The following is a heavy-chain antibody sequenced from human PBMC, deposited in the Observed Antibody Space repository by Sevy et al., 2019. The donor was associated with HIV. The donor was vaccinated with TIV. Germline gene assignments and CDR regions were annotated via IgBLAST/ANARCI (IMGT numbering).Heavy chain of an antibody. CDR2: ISSTGSTR. V-gene: IGHV3-11*01. J-gene: IGHJ4*02. Sequence: GGSLRLSCAASGSTFSDYYMSWIRQAPGKGLEWVSYISSTGSTRYYADSVKGRFTISRDNAKNSLYLQMNSLRAEDTAVYYCAREHTAMVSTRIWGYWGQGTLVTVSS. D-gene: IGHD5-18*01. CDR1: GSTFSDYY. CDR3: AREHTAMVSTRIWGY.